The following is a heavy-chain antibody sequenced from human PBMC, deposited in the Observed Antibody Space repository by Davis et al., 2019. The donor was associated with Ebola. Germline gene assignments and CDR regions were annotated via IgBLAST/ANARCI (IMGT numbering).Heavy chain of an antibody. J-gene: IGHJ4*02. CDR1: GYTFTSYG. CDR2: ISAYNGNT. V-gene: IGHV1-18*01. Sequence: ASVKVSCKASGYTFTSYGISWVRQAPGQGLEWMGWISAYNGNTNYAQKLQGRVTMTTDTSTNTAYMELSSLKSEDTGVYYCTVGGIGGMGDYWGQGTLVTVSS. CDR3: TVGGIGGMGDY. D-gene: IGHD1-26*01.